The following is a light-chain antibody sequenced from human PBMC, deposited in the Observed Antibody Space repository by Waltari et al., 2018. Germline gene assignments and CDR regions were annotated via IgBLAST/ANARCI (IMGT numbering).Light chain of an antibody. Sequence: DIQMTQSPSTLSASVGDSVTITCRASQSISTWLAWYQQKPGKAPKLLIYKASTLETGVPSRFSGSGSGTEFTLTISSLQPDDFATYFCQQYNSYLLTFGGGTKVEIQ. J-gene: IGKJ4*01. CDR3: QQYNSYLLT. CDR1: QSISTW. CDR2: KAS. V-gene: IGKV1-5*03.